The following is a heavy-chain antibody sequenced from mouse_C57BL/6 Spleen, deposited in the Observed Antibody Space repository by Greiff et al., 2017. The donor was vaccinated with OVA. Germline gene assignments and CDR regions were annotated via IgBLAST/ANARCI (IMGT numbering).Heavy chain of an antibody. Sequence: QVQLKESGPELVKPGASVKISCKASGYAFSSSWMNWVKQRPGKGLEWIGRIYPGDGDTNYNGKFKGKATLTADKSSSTAYMQLSSLTSEDSAVYFCAREDYGSRPYWYFDVWGTGTTVTVSS. D-gene: IGHD1-1*01. J-gene: IGHJ1*03. CDR3: AREDYGSRPYWYFDV. CDR2: IYPGDGDT. V-gene: IGHV1-82*01. CDR1: GYAFSSSW.